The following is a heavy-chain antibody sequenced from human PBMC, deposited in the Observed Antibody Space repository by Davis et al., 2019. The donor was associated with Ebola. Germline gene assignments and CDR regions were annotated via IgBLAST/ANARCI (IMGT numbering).Heavy chain of an antibody. CDR3: AKDADFWSGYPFDY. V-gene: IGHV3-23*01. CDR2: ISGSGGTT. CDR1: GFTFSSYA. J-gene: IGHJ4*02. D-gene: IGHD3-3*01. Sequence: GESLKISCAASGFTFSSYAMSWVRQAPGKGLEWVSAISGSGGTTYYADSVKGRFTISRDNSKNTLYLQMNSLRAEDTALYYCAKDADFWSGYPFDYWGQGTLVTVSS.